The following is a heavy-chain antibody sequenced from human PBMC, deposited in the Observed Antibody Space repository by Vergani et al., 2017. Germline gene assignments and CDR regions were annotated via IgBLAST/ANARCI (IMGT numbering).Heavy chain of an antibody. V-gene: IGHV5-51*01. CDR1: GYSFTNYW. CDR3: ARLYGRDSGGSKYFDY. D-gene: IGHD5-12*01. J-gene: IGHJ4*02. CDR2: IHPADSDT. Sequence: EVQLVQSGAEVKKPGESLKISCQISGYSFTNYWIGWVRQMPGKGLEWMGIIHPADSDTRYSPSFQGQVTISVDKSISTAYLQRSSLRASDSAMYYYARLYGRDSGGSKYFDYWGQGTLVTVSS.